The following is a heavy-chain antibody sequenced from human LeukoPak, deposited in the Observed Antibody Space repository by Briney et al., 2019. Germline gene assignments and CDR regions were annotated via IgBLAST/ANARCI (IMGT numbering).Heavy chain of an antibody. CDR2: IYYSGTT. CDR1: GGSIGIYY. Sequence: PSETLSLTCTVSGGSIGIYYWSWIRQPPGKGLEWIGYIYYSGTTDYNPSLKSRVTISVDTSKNQFSLKLRSVTAADTAVYYCASEYGGNSADWYFDLWGRGTLVTVSS. D-gene: IGHD4-23*01. V-gene: IGHV4-59*01. CDR3: ASEYGGNSADWYFDL. J-gene: IGHJ2*01.